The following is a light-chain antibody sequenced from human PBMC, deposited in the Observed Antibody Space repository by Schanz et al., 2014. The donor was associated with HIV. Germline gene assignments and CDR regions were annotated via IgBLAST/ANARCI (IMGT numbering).Light chain of an antibody. Sequence: QSVLTQPASVSGSPGQSITISCTGTSSDVGADNSVSWYQQHPGRAPRLLVYDVTHRPTVIPSSFSGSKSGNSAFLTISGLQAEEEADYYCSSKRSGDPTPFVFGSAAQLPVL. CDR1: SSDVGADNS. V-gene: IGLV2-14*03. CDR2: DVT. J-gene: IGLJ1*01. CDR3: SSKRSGDPTPFV.